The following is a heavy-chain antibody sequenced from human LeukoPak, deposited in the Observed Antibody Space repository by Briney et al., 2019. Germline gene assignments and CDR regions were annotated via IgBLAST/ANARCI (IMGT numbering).Heavy chain of an antibody. V-gene: IGHV3-23*01. Sequence: PGGSLRLSCAASGFTFSSHAMSWVRQAPGKGLEWVAVFSGSGTTTYYAGSVKGRFTISRDNSKNTLYLQMNSLRDEDTAVYYCAKSISSSRYDASDIWGQGTMVTVSS. CDR1: GFTFSSHA. CDR2: FSGSGTTT. J-gene: IGHJ3*02. D-gene: IGHD6-13*01. CDR3: AKSISSSRYDASDI.